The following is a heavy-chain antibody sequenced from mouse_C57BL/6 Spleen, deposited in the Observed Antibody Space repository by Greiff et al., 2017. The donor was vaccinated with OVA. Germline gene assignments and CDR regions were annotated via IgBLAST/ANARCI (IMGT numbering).Heavy chain of an antibody. CDR3: ARLSKGAMDY. Sequence: VQLKQSGPELVKPGASVKISCKASGYSFTGYYMNWVKQSPEKSLEWIGEINPSTGGTTYNQKFKGKSTLTVDKSSSTAYMQLSSLTSEDSAVYYCARLSKGAMDYWGQGTSVTVSS. D-gene: IGHD1-3*01. CDR1: GYSFTGYY. J-gene: IGHJ4*01. V-gene: IGHV1-42*01. CDR2: INPSTGGT.